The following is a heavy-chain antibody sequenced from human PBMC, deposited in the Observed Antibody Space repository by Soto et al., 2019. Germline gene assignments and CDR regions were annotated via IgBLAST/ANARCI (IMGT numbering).Heavy chain of an antibody. CDR1: GYTFTTYD. D-gene: IGHD6-25*01. J-gene: IGHJ4*02. CDR2: MNPSNGNT. CDR3: ARRKERSGPHYFDD. Sequence: ASVKVSCKASGYTFTTYDVSWVRQASGQGLEWMGWMNPSNGNTGYAQKFQGRVTMTRNTSISTVYMELSGLRPDDTAVYYCARRKERSGPHYFDDWGQGTRVNVSS. V-gene: IGHV1-8*02.